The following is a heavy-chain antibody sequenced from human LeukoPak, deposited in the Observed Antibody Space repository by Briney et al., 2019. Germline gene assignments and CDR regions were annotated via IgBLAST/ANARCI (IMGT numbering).Heavy chain of an antibody. Sequence: GGSLRLSCAASGFTFNTYVMSWVRQAPGKGLEWVSIISDVGAKAYYADPVKGRFTISRDNSKNTLYLQMNSLRAEDTAVYYCAKDIGRINLIVVVPGRGIDYWGQGTLVTVSS. CDR3: AKDIGRINLIVVVPGRGIDY. V-gene: IGHV3-23*01. CDR2: ISDVGAKA. J-gene: IGHJ4*02. D-gene: IGHD3-22*01. CDR1: GFTFNTYV.